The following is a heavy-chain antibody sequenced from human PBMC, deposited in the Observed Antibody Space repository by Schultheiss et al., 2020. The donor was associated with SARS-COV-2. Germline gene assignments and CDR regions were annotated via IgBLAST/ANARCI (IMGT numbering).Heavy chain of an antibody. CDR3: GKRSALFLLGEFKAAIDS. CDR2: ISYEGSKK. D-gene: IGHD3-10*01. Sequence: GESLKISCVVSGFSFNNYGMHWVRQAPGKGLEWVAGISYEGSKKYYGDSVQGRFTISRDWSKGALYLQMNSLRTEDTAIYYCGKRSALFLLGEFKAAIDSWGQGTLVTVSS. V-gene: IGHV3-30*03. CDR1: GFSFNNYG. J-gene: IGHJ4*02.